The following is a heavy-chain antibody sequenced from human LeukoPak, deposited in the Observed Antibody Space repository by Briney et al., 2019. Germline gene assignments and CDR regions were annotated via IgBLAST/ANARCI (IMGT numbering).Heavy chain of an antibody. J-gene: IGHJ4*02. CDR3: VRGEVAVQYYFES. CDR1: GFSFGNYA. Sequence: PGGSLRLSCVASGFSFGNYAMSWVRQGPGKGLEWVSGLSTSPRYADSVRGRFIVSRDHSRNTFSLKMNSLRAEDTAVYYCVRGEVAVQYYFESWGQGTLVTVSS. V-gene: IGHV3-23*01. D-gene: IGHD3-22*01. CDR2: LSTSPR.